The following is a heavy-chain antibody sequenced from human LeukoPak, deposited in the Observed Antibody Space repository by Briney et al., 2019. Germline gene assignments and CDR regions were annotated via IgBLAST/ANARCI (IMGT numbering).Heavy chain of an antibody. CDR3: AKDHFYGSRSAGIDS. Sequence: GGSLRLSCAASGFTFSRFDMHWVRQAPGKGLEWVAVISYDGNNKYYADSVKGRFTISRDNSKNTLDLQVNSLRAEDTAVFYCAKDHFYGSRSAGIDSWGQGTLVTVSS. V-gene: IGHV3-30*18. CDR2: ISYDGNNK. CDR1: GFTFSRFD. D-gene: IGHD3-10*01. J-gene: IGHJ4*02.